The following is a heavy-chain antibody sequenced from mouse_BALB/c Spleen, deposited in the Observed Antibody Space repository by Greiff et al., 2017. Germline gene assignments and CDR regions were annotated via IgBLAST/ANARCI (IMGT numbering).Heavy chain of an antibody. V-gene: IGHV1S135*01. CDR2: IDPFNGGT. CDR1: GYSFTSYY. Sequence: EVQLQQSGPELMKPGASVKISCKASGYSFTSYYMHWVKQSHGKSLEWIGYIDPFNGGTSYNQKFKGKATLTVDKSSSTAYMHLSSLTSEDSAVYYCARKGVSDYIDYWGQGTTLTVSS. CDR3: ARKGVSDYIDY. J-gene: IGHJ2*01.